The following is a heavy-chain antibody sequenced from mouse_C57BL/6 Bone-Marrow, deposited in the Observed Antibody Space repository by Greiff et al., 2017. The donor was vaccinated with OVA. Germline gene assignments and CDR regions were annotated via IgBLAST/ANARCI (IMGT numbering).Heavy chain of an antibody. J-gene: IGHJ4*01. CDR2: ISSGSSTI. Sequence: DVMLVESGGGLVKPGGSLKLSCAASGFTFSDYGMHWVRQAPEKGLEWVAYISSGSSTIYYADTVKGRFTISRDNAKNTLFLQMTSLRSEDTAMYYCARGDWAEAMDYWGQGTSVTVSS. D-gene: IGHD4-1*01. V-gene: IGHV5-17*01. CDR1: GFTFSDYG. CDR3: ARGDWAEAMDY.